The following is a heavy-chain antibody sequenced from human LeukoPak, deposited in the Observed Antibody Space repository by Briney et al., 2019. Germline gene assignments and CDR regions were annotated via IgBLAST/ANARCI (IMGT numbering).Heavy chain of an antibody. CDR3: ARDMLLEDAFDI. J-gene: IGHJ3*02. CDR2: INWNGGST. V-gene: IGHV3-20*04. CDR1: GFTFDDHA. D-gene: IGHD3-10*02. Sequence: GGSLRVSCEVSGFTFDDHAINWVRQAPGKGLEWVANINWNGGSTGYGDSVKGRFTISRDNTKNSVFLQMHSLRGDDTALYYCARDMLLEDAFDIWGQGTMVIVSS.